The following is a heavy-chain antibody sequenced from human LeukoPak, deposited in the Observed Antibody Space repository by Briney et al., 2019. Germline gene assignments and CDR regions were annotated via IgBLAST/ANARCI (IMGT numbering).Heavy chain of an antibody. J-gene: IGHJ4*02. CDR3: ARGPTYQPIDY. V-gene: IGHV4-39*02. Sequence: SETLSLTCTVSGGSISSSNYYWGWLRQPPGKGLEWVASIHYSETTYYNPSLKSRVTISVDTSKNHFSLKLSSVTAADTAVYYCARGPTYQPIDYWGQGTLVTVSS. CDR1: GGSISSSNYY. D-gene: IGHD2-2*01. CDR2: IHYSETT.